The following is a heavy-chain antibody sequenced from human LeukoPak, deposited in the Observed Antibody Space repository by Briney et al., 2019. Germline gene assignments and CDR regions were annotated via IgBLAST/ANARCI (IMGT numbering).Heavy chain of an antibody. D-gene: IGHD3-22*01. V-gene: IGHV4-4*07. CDR1: GDSISRYS. CDR2: IHSSGTI. CDR3: ARVSPRDTYYLGMDV. Sequence: PSETLSLTCSVSGDSISRYSWSWIRQSAGKGLEWIGRIHSSGTINYNPSLKSRVSMSVDTSKNLYSLNLSSVTAADTAVYYCARVSPRDTYYLGMDVWGQGTTVTVSS. J-gene: IGHJ6*02.